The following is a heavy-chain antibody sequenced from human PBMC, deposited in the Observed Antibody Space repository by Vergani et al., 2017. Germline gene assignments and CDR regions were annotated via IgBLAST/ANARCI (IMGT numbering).Heavy chain of an antibody. Sequence: QVQLHESGPGLVKPSQTLSLTCTVSGGSITSGSFYWSWIRQPAGKGLEWIGRIHSSGTTNYNPPFKSRVTLSVDTSKNQLSLRMTSVTAADTAVYYCARDSWTSELRGVYWFDTWGQGTLVSVSS. D-gene: IGHD3-10*01. J-gene: IGHJ5*02. CDR3: ARDSWTSELRGVYWFDT. CDR2: IHSSGTT. CDR1: GGSITSGSFY. V-gene: IGHV4-61*02.